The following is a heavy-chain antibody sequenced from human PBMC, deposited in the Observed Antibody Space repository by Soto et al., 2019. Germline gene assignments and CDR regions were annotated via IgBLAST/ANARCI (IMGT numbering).Heavy chain of an antibody. J-gene: IGHJ3*02. D-gene: IGHD1-26*01. V-gene: IGHV4-31*03. CDR3: ARARPTEVGVPHPDAFDI. Sequence: PSETLSLTCTVSGGSISSGGYYWSWIRRHPGKGLEWIGYIYYSGSTYYNPSLKSRVTISVDTSKNQFSLKLSSVTAADTAVYYCARARPTEVGVPHPDAFDIWGQGTMVTVSS. CDR2: IYYSGST. CDR1: GGSISSGGYY.